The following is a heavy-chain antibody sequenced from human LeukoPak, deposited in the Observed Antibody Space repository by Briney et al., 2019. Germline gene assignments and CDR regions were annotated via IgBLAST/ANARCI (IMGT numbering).Heavy chain of an antibody. V-gene: IGHV4-4*09. J-gene: IGHJ4*02. CDR3: TRRAPTSYGHYLDS. CDR1: GDSISSYY. D-gene: IGHD3-10*01. Sequence: SETLSLTCTVSGDSISSYYWSWIRQTPGKGLEWIGYIHTNGRTNYSPSLKSRVTMSVDSSKNQLSLMLGSVTAADTAVYYCTRRAPTSYGHYLDSWGQGTLVTVSS. CDR2: IHTNGRT.